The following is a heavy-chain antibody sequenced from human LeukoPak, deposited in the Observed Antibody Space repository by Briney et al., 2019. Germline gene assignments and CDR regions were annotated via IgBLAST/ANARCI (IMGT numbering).Heavy chain of an antibody. CDR1: RYAFTSYD. Sequence: GASVKVSCKASRYAFTSYDINWVREAAGQGLEWMGWMNPNTGRTGFAQKFQGRLTMTRDTSISTAYMELSSLRSEDTAVYYCARLSQTPDYYSNGGYYYLGYWGQGTPGTVSS. J-gene: IGHJ4*02. CDR2: MNPNTGRT. CDR3: ARLSQTPDYYSNGGYYYLGY. D-gene: IGHD3-22*01. V-gene: IGHV1-8*01.